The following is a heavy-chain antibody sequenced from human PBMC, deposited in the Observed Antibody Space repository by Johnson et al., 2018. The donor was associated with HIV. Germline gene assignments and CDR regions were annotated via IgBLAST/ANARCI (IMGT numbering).Heavy chain of an antibody. CDR1: GFTFSDYY. CDR2: IRSSGSNI. J-gene: IGHJ3*02. CDR3: ARAGVITGDAFDI. V-gene: IGHV3-11*04. Sequence: VQLVESGGGLVQPGGSLRLSCAASGFTFSDYYMSWIRQAPGKGLEWVSYIRSSGSNIYYADYVKGRLTIPRDNAKNPLYLQMNSLRAGDTAVYYCARAGVITGDAFDIWGQGTMVTVSS. D-gene: IGHD3-22*01.